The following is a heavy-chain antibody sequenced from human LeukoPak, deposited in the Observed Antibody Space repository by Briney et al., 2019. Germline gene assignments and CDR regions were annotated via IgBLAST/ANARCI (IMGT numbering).Heavy chain of an antibody. D-gene: IGHD5-18*01. J-gene: IGHJ4*02. Sequence: GGSLRLSCAASGFTYSSYSMNWVRQAPGKALEWVSSISSSSSYIYYADSVKGRFTISRDNAKNSLYLQMNSLRAEDTAVYYCARGYSYERNDYWGQGTLVTVSS. CDR1: GFTYSSYS. CDR3: ARGYSYERNDY. V-gene: IGHV3-21*01. CDR2: ISSSSSYI.